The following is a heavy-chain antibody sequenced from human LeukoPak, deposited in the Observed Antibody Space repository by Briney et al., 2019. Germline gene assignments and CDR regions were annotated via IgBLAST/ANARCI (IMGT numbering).Heavy chain of an antibody. D-gene: IGHD3-10*01. CDR2: ISGSGGST. J-gene: IGHJ4*02. CDR3: AKGRSTMVRGVIYY. CDR1: GFTFSSYA. V-gene: IGHV3-23*01. Sequence: GGSLRLSCAASGFTFSSYAISWVRQAPGNGLEWVSAISGSGGSTYYADSVKGRFTISRDNSKNTLYLQMNSLRAEDTAVYYCAKGRSTMVRGVIYYWGLGTLVTVSS.